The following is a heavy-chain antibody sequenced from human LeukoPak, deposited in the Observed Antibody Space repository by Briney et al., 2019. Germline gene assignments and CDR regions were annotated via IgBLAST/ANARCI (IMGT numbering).Heavy chain of an antibody. CDR2: ISSSGSTI. CDR1: GFTFSSYE. Sequence: GGSLRLSCAASGFTFSSYEMNWVRQAPGKGLEWVSYISSSGSTIYYADSVKGRPTISRDNAKNSLYLQMNSLRAEDTAVYYCAREAHMEPFFDYWGQGTLVTVSS. J-gene: IGHJ4*02. CDR3: AREAHMEPFFDY. D-gene: IGHD1-1*01. V-gene: IGHV3-48*03.